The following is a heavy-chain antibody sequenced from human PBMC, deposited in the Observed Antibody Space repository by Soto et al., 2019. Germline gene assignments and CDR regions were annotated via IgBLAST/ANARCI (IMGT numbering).Heavy chain of an antibody. J-gene: IGHJ4*02. V-gene: IGHV1-69*01. D-gene: IGHD6-19*01. CDR1: GGTFSSYA. Sequence: QVQLVQSGAEVKKPGSSVKVSCKASGGTFSSYAISWVRQAPGQGLEWMGGIIPIFGTANYAQKFQGRVTITADESTSTAYMELRSLRSEDTAVYYCASGPYSSGWDEGYYFDYWGQGTLVTVSS. CDR3: ASGPYSSGWDEGYYFDY. CDR2: IIPIFGTA.